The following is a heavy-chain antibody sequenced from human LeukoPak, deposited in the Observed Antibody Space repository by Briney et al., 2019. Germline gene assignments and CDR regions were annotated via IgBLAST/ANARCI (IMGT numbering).Heavy chain of an antibody. J-gene: IGHJ4*02. Sequence: GGSLRLSCAASGFTFSDYRMQWVRQAPGKGLEWVAHLPPDGSYQYYADSLKGRFTISRDNSKNALYLQMNSLRLEDTTVYYCGTGSHYRTSCGAHWGQGTLVSVSS. CDR3: GTGSHYRTSCGAH. CDR1: GFTFSDYR. D-gene: IGHD3-10*01. V-gene: IGHV3-30*03. CDR2: LPPDGSYQ.